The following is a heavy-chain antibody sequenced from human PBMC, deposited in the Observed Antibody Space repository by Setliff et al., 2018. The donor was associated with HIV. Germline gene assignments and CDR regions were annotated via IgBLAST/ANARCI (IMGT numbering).Heavy chain of an antibody. V-gene: IGHV4-4*07. Sequence: SEPLSLTCTISGGPFGVYRWSWIRQSAGRGLEWIGRIDSSGTTDYKPSLKGRVAISVDTSRNQFSLRVTSVTAADTAVYFCARDRHSSGLGSYGPWGPGILVTVAS. CDR1: GGPFGVYR. D-gene: IGHD3-10*01. J-gene: IGHJ5*02. CDR3: ARDRHSSGLGSYGP. CDR2: IDSSGTT.